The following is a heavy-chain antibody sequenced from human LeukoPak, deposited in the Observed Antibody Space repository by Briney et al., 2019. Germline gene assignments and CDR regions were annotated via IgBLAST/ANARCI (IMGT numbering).Heavy chain of an antibody. CDR3: ARLSGYDGWDY. CDR2: INHSGST. J-gene: IGHJ4*02. CDR1: GGSFSGYY. Sequence: PSETLSLTCADYGGSFSGYYWSWIRQPPGKGLEWIGEINHSGSTNYNPSLKSRVTISVDTSKNQFSLKLSSVTAADTAVYYCARLSGYDGWDYWGQGTLVTVSS. D-gene: IGHD5-12*01. V-gene: IGHV4-34*01.